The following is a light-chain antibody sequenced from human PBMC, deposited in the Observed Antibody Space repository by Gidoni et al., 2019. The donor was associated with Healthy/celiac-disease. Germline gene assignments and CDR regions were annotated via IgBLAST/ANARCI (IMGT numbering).Light chain of an antibody. CDR1: QSVSRY. Sequence: ELVLTQSPATLSLSPGERATLSCRASQSVSRYLAWFQQKPGQAPRLLIYDASNRATGIPARFSGSGSGSDFTLTISSLAPEDFAVYYCQQRSNWPLTFGGGTKVEIK. V-gene: IGKV3-11*01. CDR3: QQRSNWPLT. J-gene: IGKJ4*01. CDR2: DAS.